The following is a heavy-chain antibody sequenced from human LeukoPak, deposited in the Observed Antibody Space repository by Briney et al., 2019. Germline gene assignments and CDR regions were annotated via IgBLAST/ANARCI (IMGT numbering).Heavy chain of an antibody. J-gene: IGHJ6*04. CDR2: ISGLGSNT. V-gene: IGHV3-23*01. CDR3: AKGHMVRGSYGMDV. CDR1: GGSISSGDYY. D-gene: IGHD3-10*01. Sequence: LSLTCTVSGGSISSGDYYWSWIRQPPRKGLEWDSGISGLGSNTYYADSVKGRFTISRDNSKNTLYLQMNSLRAEDTAVYYCAKGHMVRGSYGMDVWGKGTTVTVSS.